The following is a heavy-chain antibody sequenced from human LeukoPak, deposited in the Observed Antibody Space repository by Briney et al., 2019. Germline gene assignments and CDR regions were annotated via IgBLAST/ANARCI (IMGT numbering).Heavy chain of an antibody. CDR1: GYTFASNW. CDR3: ARNNQMADESGCLDP. CDR2: INPRHGTT. V-gene: IGHV1-46*01. Sequence: ASVKVSCKTFGYTFASNWMHWVRQAPGQGLEWMGIINPRHGTTFYAQNFQGRITVTRDTSSSTVYMDLRSLTSDDTAVYYCARNNQMADESGCLDPGGKGRLVTVSS. J-gene: IGHJ5*02. D-gene: IGHD3-10*01.